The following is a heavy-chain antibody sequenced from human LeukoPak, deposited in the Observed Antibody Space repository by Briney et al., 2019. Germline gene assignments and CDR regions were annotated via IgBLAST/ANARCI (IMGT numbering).Heavy chain of an antibody. CDR1: GFTFSSYA. J-gene: IGHJ3*02. D-gene: IGHD3-22*01. Sequence: PGGSLRLSCAASGFTFSSYAMHWVRQAPGKGLEYVSAISSNGGSTYYANSVKGRFTISRDNSKNTLYLQMGSLRAEDTAVYYCARVYYDRDAFDIWGQGTMVTVSS. V-gene: IGHV3-64*01. CDR3: ARVYYDRDAFDI. CDR2: ISSNGGST.